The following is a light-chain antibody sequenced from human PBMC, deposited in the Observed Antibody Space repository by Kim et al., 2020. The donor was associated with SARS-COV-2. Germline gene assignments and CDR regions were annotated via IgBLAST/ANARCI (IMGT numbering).Light chain of an antibody. CDR2: YDS. CDR3: QVWDSSSDHPWV. V-gene: IGLV3-21*04. Sequence: GKTARITCGGNNIESKSVHWYQPKPGQSPVLVIYYDSDRPSGIPERFSGSNSGNTATLTISRVEAGDEADYYCQVWDSSSDHPWVFGGGTQLTVL. J-gene: IGLJ3*02. CDR1: NIESKS.